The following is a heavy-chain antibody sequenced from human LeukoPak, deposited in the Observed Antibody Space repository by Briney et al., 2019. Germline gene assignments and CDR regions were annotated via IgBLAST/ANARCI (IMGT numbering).Heavy chain of an antibody. Sequence: APVKVSCKASGYTFTSYDINWVRQATGQGLEWMGWMNPNSGNTGYAQKFQGRVTMTRNTSISTAYMELRSLRSDDTAVYYCARDQGFETSIAARGDYWGQGTLVTVSS. D-gene: IGHD6-6*01. CDR3: ARDQGFETSIAARGDY. V-gene: IGHV1-8*01. CDR1: GYTFTSYD. CDR2: MNPNSGNT. J-gene: IGHJ4*02.